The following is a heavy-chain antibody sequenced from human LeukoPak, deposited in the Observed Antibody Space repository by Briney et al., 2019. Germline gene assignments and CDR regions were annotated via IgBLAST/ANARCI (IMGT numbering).Heavy chain of an antibody. CDR1: GGTFNIYA. D-gene: IGHD3-3*01. Sequence: SVKVSCKASGGTFNIYAISWVRQAPGQGLEWMGEIIPSFGTPNYAQKFQGKVTITTDESTSTAYMELSSLRSEDTAVYYCARVAQRVRFGVVITPFDYWGQGTLVTVSS. J-gene: IGHJ4*02. CDR2: IIPSFGTP. CDR3: ARVAQRVRFGVVITPFDY. V-gene: IGHV1-69*05.